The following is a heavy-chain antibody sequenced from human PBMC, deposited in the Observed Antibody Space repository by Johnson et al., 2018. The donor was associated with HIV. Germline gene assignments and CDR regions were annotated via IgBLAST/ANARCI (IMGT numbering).Heavy chain of an antibody. CDR2: MYSDGRT. CDR1: GFTISSNY. D-gene: IGHD3-10*01. CDR3: ARELLWYGRGAFDI. J-gene: IGHJ3*02. Sequence: VQLVESGGGLIQPGGSLRLSCAASGFTISSNYMSWVRQAPGKGLEWVSVMYSDGRTFYADSVKGRFTISRDNSKNTLYLQMNSLRAEDTAVYYCARELLWYGRGAFDIWGQGTMVTVSS. V-gene: IGHV3-66*03.